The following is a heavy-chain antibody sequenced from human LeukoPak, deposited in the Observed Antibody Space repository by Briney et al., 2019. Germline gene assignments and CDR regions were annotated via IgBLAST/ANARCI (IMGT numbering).Heavy chain of an antibody. J-gene: IGHJ4*02. Sequence: SGESLKISCEVSGHSFTSYWIGWVRQMPGKGLEWMGIIYPGDSDTRYSPSFQGQVTISADKSISTAYLQWSSLKASDTAMYYCARHQGVRTGGVDYWGQGTLVTVSS. CDR1: GHSFTSYW. CDR2: IYPGDSDT. D-gene: IGHD3-16*01. V-gene: IGHV5-51*01. CDR3: ARHQGVRTGGVDY.